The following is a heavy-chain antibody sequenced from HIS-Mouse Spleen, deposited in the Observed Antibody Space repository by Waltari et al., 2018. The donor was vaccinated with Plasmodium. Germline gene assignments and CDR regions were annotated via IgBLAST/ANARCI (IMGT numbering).Heavy chain of an antibody. D-gene: IGHD3-3*01. Sequence: QVQLQQWGAGLLKPSETLSLTCAVYGGSFSCYYWSWIRQPPGQGLEWIGEINHSGSTNYNPSLKSRVTISGDTSKNQFSLKLSSVTAADTAVYYCARAYYDFWSGYRFDYWGQGTLVSVSS. J-gene: IGHJ4*02. CDR1: GGSFSCYY. CDR3: ARAYYDFWSGYRFDY. CDR2: INHSGST. V-gene: IGHV4-34*01.